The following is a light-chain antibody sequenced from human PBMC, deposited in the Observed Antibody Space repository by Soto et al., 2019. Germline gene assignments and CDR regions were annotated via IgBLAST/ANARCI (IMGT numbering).Light chain of an antibody. V-gene: IGLV2-8*01. J-gene: IGLJ2*01. Sequence: QSALTQPPSASGSPGQSVTISCTGTSSDVGGYNYVSWYQQHPGKAPKLMIYEVSKRPSGVPDRFSGSKSGNTASLTVSGLQAEDEADYYCSSYVRSKNLVSGGGTKLTVL. CDR1: SSDVGGYNY. CDR3: SSYVRSKNLV. CDR2: EVS.